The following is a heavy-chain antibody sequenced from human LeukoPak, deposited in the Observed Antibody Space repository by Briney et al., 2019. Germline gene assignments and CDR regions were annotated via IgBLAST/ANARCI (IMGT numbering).Heavy chain of an antibody. V-gene: IGHV1-2*02. Sequence: GASVKVSCKASGYTFTGYYMHWVRQAPGQGLEWMGWINPNSGGTNYAQKFQGRVTMTRDTSISTAYMELSRLRSDDTAVYYCARDQGYYDILTGYSQGWFDPWGQGTLVTVSS. CDR3: ARDQGYYDILTGYSQGWFDP. J-gene: IGHJ5*02. D-gene: IGHD3-9*01. CDR2: INPNSGGT. CDR1: GYTFTGYY.